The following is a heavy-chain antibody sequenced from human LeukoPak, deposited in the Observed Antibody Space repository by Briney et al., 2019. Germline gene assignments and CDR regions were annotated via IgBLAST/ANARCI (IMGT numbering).Heavy chain of an antibody. D-gene: IGHD2-15*01. CDR3: ARPRGVVVVAATMWFDP. V-gene: IGHV4-39*01. CDR2: IYYSGST. J-gene: IGHJ5*02. CDR1: GGSISSSSYY. Sequence: SETLSLTCTVSGGSISSSSYYWGWIRQPPGKGLEWIGSIYYSGSTYYNPFLKSRVTISVDTSKNQFSLKLSSVTAADTAVYYCARPRGVVVVAATMWFDPWGQGTLVTVSS.